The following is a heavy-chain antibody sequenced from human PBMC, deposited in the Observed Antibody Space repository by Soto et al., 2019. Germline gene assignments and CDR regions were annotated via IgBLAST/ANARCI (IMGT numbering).Heavy chain of an antibody. CDR3: AREFYDRAHWFDP. D-gene: IGHD3-22*01. V-gene: IGHV4-39*02. Sequence: SETLSLTCTVSGGSISSSSYYWGWIRQPPGKGLEWIGSIYYSGSTYYNPSLKSRVTISVDTSKNQFSLQLNSVTPEDTAVYYCAREFYDRAHWFDPWGQGTLVTVSS. J-gene: IGHJ5*02. CDR1: GGSISSSSYY. CDR2: IYYSGST.